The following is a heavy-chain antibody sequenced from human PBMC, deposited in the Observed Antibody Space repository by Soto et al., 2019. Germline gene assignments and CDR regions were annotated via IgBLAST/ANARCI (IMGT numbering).Heavy chain of an antibody. J-gene: IGHJ6*02. Sequence: PXGCLTLSCAASGFTVRTDSMSWVRLAPGKGLEWVSGISGSGGSTFFADSVKGRFTISRDNSKNTVYLQMNSLRADDTAVYYCPKVDAGMTTGFGIAMDVCGQGTTVTVPS. CDR1: GFTVRTDS. D-gene: IGHD4-17*01. CDR2: ISGSGGST. CDR3: PKVDAGMTTGFGIAMDV. V-gene: IGHV3-23*01.